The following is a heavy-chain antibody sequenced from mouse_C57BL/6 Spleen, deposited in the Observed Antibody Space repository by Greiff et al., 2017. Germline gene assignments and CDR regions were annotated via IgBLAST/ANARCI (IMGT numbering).Heavy chain of an antibody. CDR3: TEEDWYFDV. V-gene: IGHV1-15*01. CDR2: IDPETGGT. Sequence: QVQLKQSGAELVRPGASVTLSCKASGYTFTDYEMHWVKQPPVHGLEWIGAIDPETGGTAYNQKFKGKAILTAYKSSSTAYMELRSLTSEDSAVYYCTEEDWYFDVWGTGTTVTVSS. J-gene: IGHJ1*03. CDR1: GYTFTDYE.